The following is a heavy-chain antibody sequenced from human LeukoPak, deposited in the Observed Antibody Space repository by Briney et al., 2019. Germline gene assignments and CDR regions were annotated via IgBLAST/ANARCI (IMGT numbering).Heavy chain of an antibody. CDR2: INPNSGGT. D-gene: IGHD6-13*01. CDR1: GYTFTGYY. CDR3: ARVAAGMGGSSYYYYGMDV. Sequence: ASVKVSCKASGYTFTGYYMHWVRQAPGQGLEWTGWINPNSGGTNYAQKFQGRVTMTRDTSISTAYMELSRLRSDDTAVYYCARVAAGMGGSSYYYYGMDVWGQGTTVTVSS. V-gene: IGHV1-2*02. J-gene: IGHJ6*02.